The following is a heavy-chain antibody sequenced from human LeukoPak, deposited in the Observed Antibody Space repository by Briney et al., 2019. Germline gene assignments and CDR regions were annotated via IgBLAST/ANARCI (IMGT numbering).Heavy chain of an antibody. D-gene: IGHD1-1*01. CDR3: ARGHETKYNFDY. CDR1: GGSISSYY. V-gene: IGHV4-59*13. J-gene: IGHJ4*02. Sequence: SETLSLTCTVSGGSISSYYCSWIRQPPPKGLEWFGYMYYSWSTSYNPSPTSRFTIPIDTSKNQFSLKLSSVTAADTAVYYCARGHETKYNFDYWGQGALVTVSS. CDR2: MYYSWST.